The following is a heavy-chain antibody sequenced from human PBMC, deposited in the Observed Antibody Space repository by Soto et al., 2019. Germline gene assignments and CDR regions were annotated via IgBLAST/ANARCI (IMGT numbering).Heavy chain of an antibody. CDR1: GYTFSSYG. D-gene: IGHD2-21*02. J-gene: IGHJ3*01. Sequence: SCKASGYTFSSYGMHWVRQAPGKGLEWVAVISYDGSNKYYEDSVKGRFTISRDNAKNTLYLQMNSLRAEDTAVYYCARGDRGAFDLWGQGTMVTVSS. V-gene: IGHV3-33*05. CDR2: ISYDGSNK. CDR3: ARGDRGAFDL.